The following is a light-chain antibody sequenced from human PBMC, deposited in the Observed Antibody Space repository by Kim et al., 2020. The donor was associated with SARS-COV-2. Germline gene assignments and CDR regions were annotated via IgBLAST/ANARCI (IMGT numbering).Light chain of an antibody. CDR1: QDISVS. J-gene: IGKJ4*01. Sequence: AIQLTQSPSSLSAFAGDRVTITCRASQDISVSLVWYQQKLGKAPKVLMYDASRLESGVPARFSGRGSGTEFTLTISSLQPEDFATYYCQQFSNYPLTFGGGTKVDIK. V-gene: IGKV1D-13*01. CDR3: QQFSNYPLT. CDR2: DAS.